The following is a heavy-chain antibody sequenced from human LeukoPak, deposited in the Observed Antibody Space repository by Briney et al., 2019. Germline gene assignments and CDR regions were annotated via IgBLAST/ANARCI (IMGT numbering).Heavy chain of an antibody. D-gene: IGHD3-10*01. CDR1: GGSISSSNW. Sequence: SGTLSLTCAVSGGSISSSNWWSWVRQPPGKGLEWIGEIYHSGSTNYNPSLKSRVTISVDKSKNQFSLKLSSVTAADTAVYYCARDRSGKDYYGMDVWGQGTTVTVSS. CDR2: IYHSGST. V-gene: IGHV4-4*02. J-gene: IGHJ6*02. CDR3: ARDRSGKDYYGMDV.